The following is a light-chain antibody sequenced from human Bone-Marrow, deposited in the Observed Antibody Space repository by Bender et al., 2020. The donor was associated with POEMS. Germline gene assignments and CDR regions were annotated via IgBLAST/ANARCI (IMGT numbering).Light chain of an antibody. CDR2: DVS. J-gene: IGLJ2*01. Sequence: QSALTQPASVSGSPGQSITISCTGTSSDIGGYDYVSWYQQHPGKAPKLMIFDVSSRPSGVSIRFSGSKSGNTASLTISGLQAEDEADYYCSSYTRSTTLVFGGGTRLIVL. V-gene: IGLV2-14*01. CDR3: SSYTRSTTLV. CDR1: SSDIGGYDY.